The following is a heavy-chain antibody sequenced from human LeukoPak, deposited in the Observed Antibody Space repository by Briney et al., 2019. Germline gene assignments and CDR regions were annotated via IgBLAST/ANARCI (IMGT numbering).Heavy chain of an antibody. V-gene: IGHV4-30-4*01. D-gene: IGHD6-6*01. Sequence: SQTLSLTCTVSGGSISSGDYYWSWIRQPPGTGLEWIGYIYYSGSTYYNPSLKSRVTISVDRSKNQFSLKLSSVTAADTAVYYCATYSSSSPGWFDPWGQGTLVTVSS. CDR3: ATYSSSSPGWFDP. CDR1: GGSISSGDYY. CDR2: IYYSGST. J-gene: IGHJ5*02.